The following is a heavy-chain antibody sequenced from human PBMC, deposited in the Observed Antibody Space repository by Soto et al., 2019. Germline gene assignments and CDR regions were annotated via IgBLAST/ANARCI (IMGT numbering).Heavy chain of an antibody. CDR2: IYSSGST. CDR3: ARDHPHSYGVYYFDY. D-gene: IGHD5-18*01. CDR1: GGSISNYY. V-gene: IGHV4-59*01. Sequence: SETLSLTCTVSGGSISNYYWSWIRQSPGKGLEWIGYIYSSGSTHYNPSLQNRVTISIDTSKSQVSLKVNSVTAADTAVYYCARDHPHSYGVYYFDYWGQGTPVTVSS. J-gene: IGHJ4*02.